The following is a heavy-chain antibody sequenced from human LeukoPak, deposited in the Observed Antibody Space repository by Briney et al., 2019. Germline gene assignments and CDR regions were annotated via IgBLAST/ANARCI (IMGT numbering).Heavy chain of an antibody. D-gene: IGHD6-19*01. CDR2: ISGSGDRT. CDR3: AKDQWLVLDY. CDR1: GFTFSSYG. J-gene: IGHJ4*02. V-gene: IGHV3-23*01. Sequence: PGGSLRLSCAASGFTFSSYGMSWVRQAPGKGLEWVSAISGSGDRTYYADSVKGRFTISRDNSKNTLYLQMNSLRAEDTAVYSCAKDQWLVLDYWGQGTLVTVSS.